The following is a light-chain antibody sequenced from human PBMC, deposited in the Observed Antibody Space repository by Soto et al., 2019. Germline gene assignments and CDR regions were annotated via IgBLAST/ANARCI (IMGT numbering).Light chain of an antibody. CDR1: SSDVGAYNY. Sequence: QSVLTQPASVSGSPGQSITISCTGTSSDVGAYNYVSWYQQLPDKAPKLMIYDVTYRPSGVSNRFSGSKSGNTASLTISVLQAEDEADYFCSSYTTSSTLVFGGGTKLTVL. V-gene: IGLV2-14*01. J-gene: IGLJ3*02. CDR3: SSYTTSSTLV. CDR2: DVT.